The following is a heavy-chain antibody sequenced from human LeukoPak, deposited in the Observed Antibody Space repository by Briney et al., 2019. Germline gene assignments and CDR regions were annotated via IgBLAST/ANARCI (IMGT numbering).Heavy chain of an antibody. D-gene: IGHD1-26*01. CDR2: IQDDESNK. CDR1: GFTFSTYG. Sequence: GGSLRLSCTASGFTFSTYGMHWVRQAPGKGLEWVEFIQDDESNKYYADSVKGRFTISRDNSKNSLYLQMSSLRAEDTALYYCVREGATSTFDYWGQGTLVTVSS. CDR3: VREGATSTFDY. J-gene: IGHJ4*02. V-gene: IGHV3-30*02.